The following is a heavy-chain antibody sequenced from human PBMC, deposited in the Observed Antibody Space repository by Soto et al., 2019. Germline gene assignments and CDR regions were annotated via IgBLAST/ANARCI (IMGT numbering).Heavy chain of an antibody. CDR1: GYSFTSYW. V-gene: IGHV5-51*01. CDR3: ARTSAAGKYYYGMDV. D-gene: IGHD6-13*01. J-gene: IGHJ6*02. Sequence: EVQLVQSGAEVKKPGECLKISCKGSGYSFTSYWIGWVRQMPGKGLEWMGIIYPGDSDTRYSPSFQGQVTISADKSISTAYLQWSSLKASDTAMYYCARTSAAGKYYYGMDVWGQGTTVTVSS. CDR2: IYPGDSDT.